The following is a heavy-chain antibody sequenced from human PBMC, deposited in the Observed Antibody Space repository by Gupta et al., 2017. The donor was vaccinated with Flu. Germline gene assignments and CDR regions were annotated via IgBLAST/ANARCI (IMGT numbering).Heavy chain of an antibody. J-gene: IGHJ4*02. CDR2: LDYNGRT. CDR3: ASSGSYDVFDT. D-gene: IGHD3-9*01. V-gene: IGHV4-39*01. Sequence: GGVRQTPGKGLEWVLSLDYNGRTYRNPSLNSRVTMSVDPAKKQFSLELTGVTAADTAVYYCASSGSYDVFDTWGRGIRVTVSS.